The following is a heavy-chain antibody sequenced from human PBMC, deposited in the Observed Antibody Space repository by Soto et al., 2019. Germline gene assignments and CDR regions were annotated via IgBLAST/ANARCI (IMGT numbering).Heavy chain of an antibody. CDR1: GFTFSSYG. J-gene: IGHJ4*02. CDR3: AKAGYYDSSGYQFFDY. D-gene: IGHD3-22*01. CDR2: VLYDGRNK. Sequence: PGGSLILSCAASGFTFSSYGIHWVRQAPGKGLEWVAVVLYDGRNKYYADSVKGRFTISRDNSKDTVYLQMNSLRAEDTAVYYYAKAGYYDSSGYQFFDYWGQGTLVTVSS. V-gene: IGHV3-30*18.